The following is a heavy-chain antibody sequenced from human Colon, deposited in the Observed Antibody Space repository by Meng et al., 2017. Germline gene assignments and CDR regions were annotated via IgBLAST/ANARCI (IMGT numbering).Heavy chain of an antibody. CDR2: ITSSSGSR. Sequence: GESLKISCAASGFPFSSYPMNWVRQSPGGGLEWVSSITSSSGSRSYADSVKGRFIISRDNDKNFLFLQMDHLRAADTGVYYCASQGAYVDAFDIWGQGTVVTVSS. CDR1: GFPFSSYP. J-gene: IGHJ3*02. V-gene: IGHV3-21*06. D-gene: IGHD3-16*01. CDR3: ASQGAYVDAFDI.